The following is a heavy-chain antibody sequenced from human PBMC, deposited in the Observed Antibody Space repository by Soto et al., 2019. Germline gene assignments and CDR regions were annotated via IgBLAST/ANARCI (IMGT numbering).Heavy chain of an antibody. CDR1: GGSISSYC. Sequence: SETLSLTCTVSGGSISSYCWSWIRQPPGKGLEWIGYIYYSGSTNYNPSLKSRVTISVDTSKNQFSLKPSSVTAADTAVYYCARDTPYYFDYWGQGTLVTVSS. V-gene: IGHV4-59*01. J-gene: IGHJ4*02. CDR3: ARDTPYYFDY. CDR2: IYYSGST.